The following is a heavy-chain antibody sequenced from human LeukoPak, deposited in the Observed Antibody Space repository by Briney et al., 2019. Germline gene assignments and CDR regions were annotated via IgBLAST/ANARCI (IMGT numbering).Heavy chain of an antibody. CDR1: GGSISSYY. J-gene: IGHJ3*02. CDR3: ARDSMVRGASDAFDI. Sequence: NPSETLSLTCTVSGGSISSYYWSWIRQPAGKGLEWIGRIYTSGSTNYNPSLKSRVTMSVDTSKNQFSLKLSSVTAADTAVYYCARDSMVRGASDAFDIWGQGTMVTVSS. CDR2: IYTSGST. D-gene: IGHD3-10*01. V-gene: IGHV4-4*07.